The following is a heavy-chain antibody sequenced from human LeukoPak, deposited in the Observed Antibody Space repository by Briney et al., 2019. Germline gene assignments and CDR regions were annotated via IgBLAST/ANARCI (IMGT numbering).Heavy chain of an antibody. CDR1: GYTFTGYY. CDR3: ARDAEGYGGNYRYWYFDL. D-gene: IGHD4-23*01. Sequence: GASVKVSCKASGYTFTGYYMHWVRQAPGQGLEWMGWINPNSGGTNYAQKFQGWVTMTRDTSISTAYMELSRLRSDDTAVYYCARDAEGYGGNYRYWYFDLWGRGTLVTVSS. V-gene: IGHV1-2*04. CDR2: INPNSGGT. J-gene: IGHJ2*01.